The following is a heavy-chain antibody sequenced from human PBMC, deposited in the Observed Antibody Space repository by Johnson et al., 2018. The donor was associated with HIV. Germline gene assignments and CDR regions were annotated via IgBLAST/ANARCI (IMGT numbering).Heavy chain of an antibody. CDR1: GFTFNSYA. CDR2: ISGSGGST. J-gene: IGHJ3*02. D-gene: IGHD6-13*01. CDR3: AKDRRGKQQLVTGNDAFDI. V-gene: IGHV3-23*04. Sequence: VQLVESGGGVVQPGGSLRLSCAASGFTFNSYAMHWVRQAPGKGLEWVAVISGSGGSTYYADSVKGRFTISRDNSKNTLYLQMNSLRAEDTAVYYCAKDRRGKQQLVTGNDAFDIWGQGTMVTVSS.